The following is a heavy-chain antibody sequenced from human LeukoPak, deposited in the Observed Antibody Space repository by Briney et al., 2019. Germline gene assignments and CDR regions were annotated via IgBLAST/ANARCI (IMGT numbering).Heavy chain of an antibody. V-gene: IGHV3-23*01. CDR1: GFTFSSYA. D-gene: IGHD3-3*01. J-gene: IGHJ4*02. Sequence: PGGSLRLSCAASGFTFSSYAMSGVRQAPGKGLQWGSAMSGSGDSTYYADSVKGRFTISRDTSMDTLYLQMNSLRAEDTAIYYCAKRLSFGVAIGDFDYWGQGTLVTVSS. CDR3: AKRLSFGVAIGDFDY. CDR2: MSGSGDST.